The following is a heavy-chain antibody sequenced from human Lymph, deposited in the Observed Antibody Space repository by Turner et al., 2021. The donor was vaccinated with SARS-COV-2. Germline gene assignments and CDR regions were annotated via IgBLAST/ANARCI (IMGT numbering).Heavy chain of an antibody. D-gene: IGHD3-10*01. CDR2: IYSGGST. J-gene: IGHJ3*02. CDR1: GLLVSRNY. CDR3: ARDFREGAFDI. V-gene: IGHV3-66*01. Sequence: EVHLVASVGGLVQPGGSLRLSCAASGLLVSRNYMSWVRQAPGKGLEWVSVIYSGGSTYYADSVKGRFTISRDNSKNTLFLQMNSLRAEDTAVYYCARDFREGAFDIWGQGTMVTISS.